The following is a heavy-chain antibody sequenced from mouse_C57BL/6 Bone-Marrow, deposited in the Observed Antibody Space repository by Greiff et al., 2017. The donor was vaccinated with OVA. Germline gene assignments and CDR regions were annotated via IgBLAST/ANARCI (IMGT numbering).Heavy chain of an antibody. J-gene: IGHJ2*01. D-gene: IGHD2-4*01. V-gene: IGHV3-6*01. CDR3: ARGGLRPY. Sequence: EVKLMESGPGLVKPSQSLSLTCSVTGYSITSGYYWNWIRQFPGNKLEWMGYISYDGSNNYNPSLKNRISITRDTSKNQFFLKLNSVTTEDTATYYCARGGLRPYWGQGTTLTVSS. CDR2: ISYDGSN. CDR1: GYSITSGYY.